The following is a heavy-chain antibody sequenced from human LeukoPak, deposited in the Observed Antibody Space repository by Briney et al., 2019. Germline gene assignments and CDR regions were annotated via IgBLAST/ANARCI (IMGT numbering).Heavy chain of an antibody. D-gene: IGHD2-21*01. CDR1: AFTFSTYA. V-gene: IGHV3-23*01. CDR2: VKSDAAGT. CDR3: SRCTPASSRWCNWLDP. Sequence: GGSLRLTCAASAFTFSTYAMRWVRQAPVKGLAWVASVKSDAAGTHYADSVKGRFTISRDNSKNILYLQMNSLRAEYTAIYYCSRCTPASSRWCNWLDPWGPGTLVTGAS. J-gene: IGHJ5*02.